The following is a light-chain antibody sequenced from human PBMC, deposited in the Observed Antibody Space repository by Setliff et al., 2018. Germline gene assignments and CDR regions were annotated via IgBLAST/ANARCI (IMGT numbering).Light chain of an antibody. V-gene: IGLV2-8*01. J-gene: IGLJ1*01. CDR2: EVS. Sequence: LAQPPSASGSPGQSVTISCTGTSSDVGGYNYVSWYQQHPGKAPKLMIYEVSKRPSGVPDRFSGSKSGNTASLTVSGLQAEDEADYYCSSYAGSNNPYVFGTGTQLTVL. CDR3: SSYAGSNNPYV. CDR1: SSDVGGYNY.